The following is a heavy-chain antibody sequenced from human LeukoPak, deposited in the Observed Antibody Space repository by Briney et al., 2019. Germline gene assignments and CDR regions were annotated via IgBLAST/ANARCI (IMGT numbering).Heavy chain of an antibody. CDR2: INSDGSSP. V-gene: IGHV3-74*01. CDR3: ARYYCGGDCSPGP. CDR1: GSPFSSYW. J-gene: IGHJ5*02. Sequence: GGSLRLSCPASGSPFSSYWMHWARPATPKGLVWVSRINSDGSSPSYADSVKGRFTIAKANAKNTLYLKMNSLRAEDTAVYYCARYYCGGDCSPGPWGQGTLVTVSS. D-gene: IGHD2-21*02.